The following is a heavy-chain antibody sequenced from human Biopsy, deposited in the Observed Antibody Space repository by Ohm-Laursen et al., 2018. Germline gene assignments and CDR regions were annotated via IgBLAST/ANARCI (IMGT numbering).Heavy chain of an antibody. CDR3: ARTPRDSFWSGSYKRGLWFDP. V-gene: IGHV4-59*01. J-gene: IGHJ5*02. Sequence: SQTLSLTCSVSGGSIISYYWTWIRQPPGKGLEWIGHVYNGGITTYSPSLKSRVTISKDTSKNQFSLQVNSVTAADTAVYYCARTPRDSFWSGSYKRGLWFDPWGQGTLVIVSS. D-gene: IGHD3-3*01. CDR2: VYNGGIT. CDR1: GGSIISYY.